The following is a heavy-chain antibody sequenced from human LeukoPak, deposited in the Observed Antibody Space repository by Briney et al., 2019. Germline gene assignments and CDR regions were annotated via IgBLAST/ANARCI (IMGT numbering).Heavy chain of an antibody. CDR3: ASSTTYYFDY. CDR2: IYTSGST. CDR1: GGSISSGSYY. J-gene: IGHJ4*02. V-gene: IGHV4-61*02. D-gene: IGHD1-1*01. Sequence: SETLSLTCTVSGGSISSGSYYWSWIRQPAGKGLEWIGRIYTSGSTNYNPSLKSRVTISVDRSKNQFSLKLSSVTAADTAVYYCASSTTYYFDYWGQGTLVTVSS.